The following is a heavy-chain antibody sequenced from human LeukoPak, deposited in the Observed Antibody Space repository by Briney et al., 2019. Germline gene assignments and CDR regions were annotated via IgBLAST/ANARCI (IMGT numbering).Heavy chain of an antibody. J-gene: IGHJ4*02. D-gene: IGHD3-3*01. CDR2: ISSSSSYI. CDR1: GFTFSSYS. CDR3: ARERGFWSGRDFDY. V-gene: IGHV3-21*01. Sequence: GGSLRLSCAASGFTFSSYSMNWVRQAPGKGLEWVSSISSSSSYIYYADSVKGRFTISRDNAKNSLYLQMNSLRAEDTAVYYCARERGFWSGRDFDYWGQGTLVTVSS.